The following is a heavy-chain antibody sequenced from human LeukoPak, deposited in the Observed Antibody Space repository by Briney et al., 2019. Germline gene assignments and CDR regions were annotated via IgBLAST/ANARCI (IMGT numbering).Heavy chain of an antibody. CDR1: GGSISSYY. J-gene: IGHJ4*02. Sequence: SETLSLTCTVSGGSISSYYWSWIRQPPGKGLEWIGYIYYSGSTNYNPSLKSRVTISVDTSKNQFSLKLSSVTAADTAVYYCARGRRGGYNLEVGPFDYWGQGTLVTVSS. D-gene: IGHD5-24*01. V-gene: IGHV4-59*08. CDR2: IYYSGST. CDR3: ARGRRGGYNLEVGPFDY.